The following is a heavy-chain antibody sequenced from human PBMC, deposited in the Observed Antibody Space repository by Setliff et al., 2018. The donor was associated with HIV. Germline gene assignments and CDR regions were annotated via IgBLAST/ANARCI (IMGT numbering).Heavy chain of an antibody. V-gene: IGHV3-7*01. Sequence: LRLSCAASGFTFSSYWMSWVRQAPGKGLEWVANIKQDGSEKYYVDSVKGRFTISRDNAKNSLYLQMNSLRAEDTAVYYCAAETLPGQSAFDIWGQGTMVTVS. CDR1: GFTFSSYW. CDR3: AAETLPGQSAFDI. J-gene: IGHJ3*02. CDR2: IKQDGSEK. D-gene: IGHD3-16*01.